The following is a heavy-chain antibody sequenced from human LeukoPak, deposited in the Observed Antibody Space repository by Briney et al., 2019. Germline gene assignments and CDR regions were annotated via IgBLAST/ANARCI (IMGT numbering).Heavy chain of an antibody. J-gene: IGHJ3*02. CDR2: IYTSGST. Sequence: SETLSLTCTVSGGSISSYYWSWIRQPAGKGLEWIGRIYTSGSTNYNPSLKSRVTMSVDTSKNQFSLKLSSVTAADTAVYYCARDRLPRHCSGGSCYIQDDAFDIWGQGTMVTVSS. CDR1: GGSISSYY. D-gene: IGHD2-15*01. CDR3: ARDRLPRHCSGGSCYIQDDAFDI. V-gene: IGHV4-4*07.